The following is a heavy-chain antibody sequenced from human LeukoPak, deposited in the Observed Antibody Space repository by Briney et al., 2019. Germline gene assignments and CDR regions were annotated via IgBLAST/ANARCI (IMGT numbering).Heavy chain of an antibody. CDR3: ARDREHDYGDYVFDC. V-gene: IGHV4-59*01. J-gene: IGHJ4*02. Sequence: SETLSLTCTVSGGSISTYYWSWIRQPPGKGLEWIGYIHYSGNTNYNPSLKSRVTISVDTSKNQFSLKLSSVTAADTAVYYCARDREHDYGDYVFDCWGQGTLVTVSS. D-gene: IGHD4-17*01. CDR2: IHYSGNT. CDR1: GGSISTYY.